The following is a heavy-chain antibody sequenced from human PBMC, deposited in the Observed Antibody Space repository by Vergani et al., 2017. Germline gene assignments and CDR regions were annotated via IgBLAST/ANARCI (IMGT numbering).Heavy chain of an antibody. J-gene: IGHJ3*01. CDR3: ARRSGGYYSGGKVHPLRTAFDV. V-gene: IGHV4-61*02. Sequence: QVQLQASGPGRVKPSQTLPPTCTMSGGSISAVYYFWSWIRQPAGKGLEWLGHISASGNASHSPSLKTRVSMSVDTSKNQFSLSVTSVTAADTAIYFCARRSGGYYSGGKVHPLRTAFDVWGHGTVVTVSS. D-gene: IGHD4-23*01. CDR1: GGSISAVYYF. CDR2: ISASGNA.